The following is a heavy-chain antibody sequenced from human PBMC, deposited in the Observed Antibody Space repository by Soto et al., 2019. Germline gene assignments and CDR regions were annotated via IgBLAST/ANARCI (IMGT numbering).Heavy chain of an antibody. CDR1: GFTFGYDW. Sequence: EVQLVESGGGLVQPGGSLRLSCAASGFTFGYDWMSWVRQAPGKGREWLATIKLDASEKKYVDSVKGRFTLSRDNAKNSLYLQMDSLRAADAAVYYCGGDVGYGWGTSVSHYLDYWGHGTLVTVSS. J-gene: IGHJ4*01. D-gene: IGHD3-10*01. CDR3: GGDVGYGWGTSVSHYLDY. V-gene: IGHV3-7*01. CDR2: IKLDASEK.